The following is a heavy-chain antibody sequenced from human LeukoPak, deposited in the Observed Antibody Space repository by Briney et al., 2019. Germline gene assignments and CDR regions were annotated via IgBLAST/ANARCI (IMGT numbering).Heavy chain of an antibody. CDR2: INHSGST. Sequence: SETLSLTCAVYGGSFSGYYWSWIRQPPGKGLEWIGEINHSGSTNYNPSLKSRVTISVDTSKNQFSLKLSSVTAADTAVYYCAGVASGYVLDYWGQGTLVTVSS. J-gene: IGHJ4*02. CDR1: GGSFSGYY. V-gene: IGHV4-34*01. D-gene: IGHD5-12*01. CDR3: AGVASGYVLDY.